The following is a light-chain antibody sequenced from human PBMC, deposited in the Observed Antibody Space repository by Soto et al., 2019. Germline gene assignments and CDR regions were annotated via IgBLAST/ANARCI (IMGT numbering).Light chain of an antibody. V-gene: IGLV1-44*01. CDR2: SNN. Sequence: QSALTQSPSASGTPGQRVTISCSGRKSNIGSTTVSWYQQLPRTAPKLLIYSNNQRPSGVPDRFSGSKSGSSASLAISGLQSEDEADYYCASWDDGLDNYVFGTGTKVTVL. CDR3: ASWDDGLDNYV. CDR1: KSNIGSTT. J-gene: IGLJ1*01.